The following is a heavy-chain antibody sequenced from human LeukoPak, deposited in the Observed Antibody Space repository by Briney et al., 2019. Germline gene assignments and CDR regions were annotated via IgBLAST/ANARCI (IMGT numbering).Heavy chain of an antibody. CDR1: GFTFSNYW. CDR2: IDTSGGHT. Sequence: PGGSLRLSCAASGFTFSNYWMHWVRQAPGKGLEWVSAIDTSGGHTYYADSVKGRFTISRDNSENTLYLQMNSLRAEDTALYYCAKESCSSRCNFDYWGQGTLVTVSS. J-gene: IGHJ4*02. D-gene: IGHD2-2*01. V-gene: IGHV3-23*01. CDR3: AKESCSSRCNFDY.